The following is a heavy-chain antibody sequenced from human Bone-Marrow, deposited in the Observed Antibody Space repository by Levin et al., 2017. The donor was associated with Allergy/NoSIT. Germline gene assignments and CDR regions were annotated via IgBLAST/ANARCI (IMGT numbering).Heavy chain of an antibody. Sequence: PGGSLRLSCAASGFTFSSYGMHWVRQAPGKGLEWVAVISYDGSNKYYADSVKGRFTISRDNSKNTLYLQMNSLRAEDTAVYYCAKPFAPFCSGGSCYRPFDYWGQGTLVTVSS. J-gene: IGHJ4*02. V-gene: IGHV3-30*18. CDR1: GFTFSSYG. CDR3: AKPFAPFCSGGSCYRPFDY. D-gene: IGHD2-15*01. CDR2: ISYDGSNK.